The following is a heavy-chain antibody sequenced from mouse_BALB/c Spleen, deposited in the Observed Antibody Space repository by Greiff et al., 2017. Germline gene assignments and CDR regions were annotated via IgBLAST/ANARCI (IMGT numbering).Heavy chain of an antibody. CDR1: GDSITSGY. V-gene: IGHV3-8*02. Sequence: EVMLVESGPSLVKPSQTLSLTCSVTGDSITSGYWNWIRKFPGYKLEYMGYISYSGSTYYNPSLKSRISITRDTSKNQYYLQLNAVTTEDTATYYCARRWVPHWYFDVWGAGTTVTVSS. D-gene: IGHD1-1*02. CDR3: ARRWVPHWYFDV. CDR2: ISYSGST. J-gene: IGHJ1*01.